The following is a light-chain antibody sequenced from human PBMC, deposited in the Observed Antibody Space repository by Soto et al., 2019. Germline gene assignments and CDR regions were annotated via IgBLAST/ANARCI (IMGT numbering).Light chain of an antibody. V-gene: IGKV3-11*01. CDR1: QSVSSY. CDR2: DAS. Sequence: EIVLTQSPATLSLSPGERATLSCRASQSVSSYLAWYQQKPGQAPRLLIYDASNRATGIPARFSGSGSGTDFTLTISNLEPEDFAVYYCQQRSNWPPGYTFGQGTKQEIQ. J-gene: IGKJ2*01. CDR3: QQRSNWPPGYT.